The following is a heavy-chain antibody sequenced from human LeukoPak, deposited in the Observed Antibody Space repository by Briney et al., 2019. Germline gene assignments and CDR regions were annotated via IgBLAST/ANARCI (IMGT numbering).Heavy chain of an antibody. CDR1: GVTFNTYA. V-gene: IGHV3-23*01. CDR3: ALSTSGYTKLQH. Sequence: GGSLRLSCAASGVTFNTYAMSWVRQAPGKGLEWVSTISGNSLGSYYADSVKGRFTISRDNSNSTLYLQMNSLRAEDTAVYYCALSTSGYTKLQHWGQGTLVTVSS. CDR2: ISGNSLGS. D-gene: IGHD6-13*01. J-gene: IGHJ1*01.